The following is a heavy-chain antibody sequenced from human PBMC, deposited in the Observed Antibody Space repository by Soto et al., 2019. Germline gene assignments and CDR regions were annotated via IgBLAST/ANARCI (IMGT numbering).Heavy chain of an antibody. CDR1: GYSFTNYW. J-gene: IGHJ4*02. D-gene: IGHD3-22*01. CDR2: IDPSDSYT. Sequence: SLKISCKGSGYSFTNYWISWVRQMPGKGLEWMGRIDPSDSYTNYSPSFQGHVTISADKSISTAYLQWSSLKASDTAMYYCARYSYDSSAYYYGFDYWGQGTLVTVSS. V-gene: IGHV5-10-1*01. CDR3: ARYSYDSSAYYYGFDY.